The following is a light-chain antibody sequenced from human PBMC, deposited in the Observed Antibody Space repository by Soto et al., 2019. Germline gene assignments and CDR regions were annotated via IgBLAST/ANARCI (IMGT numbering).Light chain of an antibody. V-gene: IGKV1-39*01. CDR1: QSISSY. CDR3: QQGYSTPIT. CDR2: AAS. Sequence: DIQMTQSPSSLSASLGDRVAITYRASQSISSYLNWYQQKPGKAPKVLIYAASNLQSGVPSRFSGSGSGTDFALTISSLQPEDFATYYCQQGYSTPITFGQGTRLEIK. J-gene: IGKJ5*01.